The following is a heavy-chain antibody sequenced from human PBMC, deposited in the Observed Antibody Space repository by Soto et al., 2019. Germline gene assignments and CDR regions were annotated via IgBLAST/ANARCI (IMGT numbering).Heavy chain of an antibody. D-gene: IGHD1-26*01. V-gene: IGHV4-39*01. CDR2: IYYTGST. J-gene: IGHJ4*02. CDR3: VRRVVGSSRINY. CDR1: DGSISSSSYY. Sequence: PSETLSLTCSVSDGSISSSSYYWGWIRQPPGKGLEWIGNIYYTGSTNYNPSLKSRVTISVDTSKDQFSLKLSSVTAADTAVYFCVRRVVGSSRINYWGQGTQVTVSS.